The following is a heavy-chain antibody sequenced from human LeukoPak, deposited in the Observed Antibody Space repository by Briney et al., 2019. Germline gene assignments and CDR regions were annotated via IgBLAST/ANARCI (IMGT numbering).Heavy chain of an antibody. CDR1: GFTFSSYG. J-gene: IGHJ4*02. D-gene: IGHD1-26*01. CDR3: AKEAVGAAIFDY. V-gene: IGHV3-33*06. Sequence: GGSLRLSCAASGFTFSSYGMHWVRQAPGKGLEWVAVIWYDGSNKYYADSVKGRFTISRDNSKNTLYLQMSSLRAEDTAVYYCAKEAVGAAIFDYWGQGTLVTVSS. CDR2: IWYDGSNK.